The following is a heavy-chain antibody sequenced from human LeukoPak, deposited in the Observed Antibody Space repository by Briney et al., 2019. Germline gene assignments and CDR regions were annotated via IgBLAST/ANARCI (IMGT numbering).Heavy chain of an antibody. J-gene: IGHJ4*02. D-gene: IGHD5-18*01. V-gene: IGHV4-4*09. CDR1: GGSIRSYY. CDR3: ARGYSYGFPVDY. Sequence: SETLSLTCTVPGGSIRSYYRSWIREPPGRGLECIGYIYTSESTNYNPSLKSPVTISVDTSKNQFSLKLSSVTAADTAVYYCARGYSYGFPVDYWGQGTLVTVSS. CDR2: IYTSEST.